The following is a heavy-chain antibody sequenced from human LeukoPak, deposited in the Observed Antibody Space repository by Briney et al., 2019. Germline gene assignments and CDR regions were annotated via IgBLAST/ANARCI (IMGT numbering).Heavy chain of an antibody. Sequence: ASVQVSCKASGYTFNSYDINWLRPATGQGLAWMGWRNPNSGNTDYAQKFQGRDTMTRETSISTAYMELSSLRAEDTAVYYCARGITAGVDYWGQGTLVTVSS. CDR1: GYTFNSYD. J-gene: IGHJ4*02. CDR3: ARGITAGVDY. D-gene: IGHD6-13*01. V-gene: IGHV1-8*01. CDR2: RNPNSGNT.